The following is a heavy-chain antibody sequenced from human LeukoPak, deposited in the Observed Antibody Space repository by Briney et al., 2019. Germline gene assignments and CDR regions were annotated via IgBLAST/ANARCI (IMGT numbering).Heavy chain of an antibody. CDR3: ARVSGSGSYYDASYSYFDY. Sequence: GESLKISCRGSGHSFVRYWLAWVRQMPGQGLEWMGIIYPGDSDTRYSPSFEGQVTISADKFLTTAYLQWSSLKASDTAMYYCARVSGSGSYYDASYSYFDYWGQGTLVTVSS. V-gene: IGHV5-51*01. D-gene: IGHD3-10*01. CDR1: GHSFVRYW. J-gene: IGHJ4*02. CDR2: IYPGDSDT.